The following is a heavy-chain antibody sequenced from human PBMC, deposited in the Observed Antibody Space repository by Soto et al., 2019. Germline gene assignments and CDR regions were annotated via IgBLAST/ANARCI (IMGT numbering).Heavy chain of an antibody. J-gene: IGHJ4*01. D-gene: IGHD3-22*01. V-gene: IGHV3-15*07. CDR2: IKSKTDGGTT. CDR3: TTDSYSTIIIVRFDY. Sequence: EVQLVESGGGLVKPGGSLRLSCAASGFTFTNAWINWVRQAPGKGLEWVGRIKSKTDGGTTDYAEPVKGRFDISRDYSNNMVYLQMNSLKIEDTAIYYCTTDSYSTIIIVRFDYWGHGTLVTVSP. CDR1: GFTFTNAW.